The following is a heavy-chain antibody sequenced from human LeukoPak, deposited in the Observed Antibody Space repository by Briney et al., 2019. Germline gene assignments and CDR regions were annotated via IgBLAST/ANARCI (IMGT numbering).Heavy chain of an antibody. D-gene: IGHD2-2*01. CDR3: ARGNAPLPFDY. V-gene: IGHV3-21*01. Sequence: GGSLRLSCAGSGFPFAAFSVHWVRQAPGKGLEWVSSISSGDGGYVYYADSVRGRFTISRDNAEDSVYLQMKSLRAEDTAVYYCARGNAPLPFDYWGQGTPVTVSS. CDR1: GFPFAAFS. J-gene: IGHJ4*02. CDR2: ISSGDGGYV.